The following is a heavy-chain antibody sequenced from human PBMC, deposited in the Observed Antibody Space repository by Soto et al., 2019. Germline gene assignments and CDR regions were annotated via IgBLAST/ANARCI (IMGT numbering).Heavy chain of an antibody. D-gene: IGHD3-22*01. CDR2: ISGSGGST. J-gene: IGHJ4*02. CDR3: SKKLQTYYYDSSGYGY. Sequence: GGSLRLSCAASGFTFSSYAMSWVRQAPGKGLEWVSAISGSGGSTYYADSVKGRFTISRDNSKNTLYLQMNSLRAEDTAVYYCSKKLQTYYYDSSGYGYWGQGTLVTVSS. V-gene: IGHV3-23*01. CDR1: GFTFSSYA.